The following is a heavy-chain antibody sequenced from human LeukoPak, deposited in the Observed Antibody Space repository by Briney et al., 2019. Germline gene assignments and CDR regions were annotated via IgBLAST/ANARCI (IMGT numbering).Heavy chain of an antibody. D-gene: IGHD3-16*02. V-gene: IGHV3-66*01. CDR3: ARVKAVFVGDVRRSLPRELDY. CDR2: FYSGGRT. Sequence: GESLRLSCAAAGFSVSSNYMSWVRQAPGNGLEWVSVFYSGGRTYYADSVKGRFTISRDSSKNTVDLQMDSLRADDTATYYCARVKAVFVGDVRRSLPRELDYWGQGVLVIVSS. J-gene: IGHJ4*02. CDR1: GFSVSSNY.